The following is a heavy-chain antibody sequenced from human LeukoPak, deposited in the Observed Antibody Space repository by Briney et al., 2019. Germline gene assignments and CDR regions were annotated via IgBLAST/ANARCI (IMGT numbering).Heavy chain of an antibody. Sequence: KPGGSLSLSCAASGFTFSSYSMNWIRQAPGKGLEWVSSISSSSSYIYYADSVKGRITISRDNAKNSLSLQMNSLRTEATAVYYCAKDPGFDYYDSSGYYLDYWGQGTLVTVSS. J-gene: IGHJ4*02. CDR1: GFTFSSYS. CDR3: AKDPGFDYYDSSGYYLDY. CDR2: ISSSSSYI. D-gene: IGHD3-22*01. V-gene: IGHV3-21*01.